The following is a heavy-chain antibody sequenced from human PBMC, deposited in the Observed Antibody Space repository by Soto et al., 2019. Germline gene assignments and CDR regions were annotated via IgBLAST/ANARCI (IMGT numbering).Heavy chain of an antibody. D-gene: IGHD3-22*01. J-gene: IGHJ4*02. V-gene: IGHV3-23*01. CDR1: GFTFSSYA. CDR3: AKSGYYYDSSGYYYDY. Sequence: GGSLRLSCAASGFTFSSYAMSWVRQAPGKGRGWVSAISGSGVSTYYAGSGKGRFTISRDNSKNTLYLQMNSQRAEDTAVYYCAKSGYYYDSSGYYYDYWGQGTLVTVSS. CDR2: ISGSGVST.